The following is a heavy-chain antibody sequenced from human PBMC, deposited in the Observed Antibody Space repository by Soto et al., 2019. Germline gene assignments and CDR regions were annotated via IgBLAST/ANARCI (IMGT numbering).Heavy chain of an antibody. D-gene: IGHD1-26*01. Sequence: QVQLVESGGGVVQPGRSLRLSCAASGFIFRNFGMHWVRRAPGKGLEWVAAISGDGNDKYYADSMKGRFTISRDNFNNTLYLQLNSLGPEDTAVYHCVQGASTAHQPLDSWGQGVLVTVSS. J-gene: IGHJ4*02. CDR1: GFIFRNFG. CDR2: ISGDGNDK. V-gene: IGHV3-30*03. CDR3: VQGASTAHQPLDS.